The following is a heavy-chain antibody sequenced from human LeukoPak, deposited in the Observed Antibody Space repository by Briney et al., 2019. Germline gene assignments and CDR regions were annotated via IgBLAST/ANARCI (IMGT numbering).Heavy chain of an antibody. CDR2: IYTSGST. D-gene: IGHD6-19*01. Sequence: PSETLSLTCTVSGGSISSYYWSWIRQPAGKGLEWIGRIYTSGSTNYNPSLKSRVTMSVDTSKNQFSLKLSSVTAADTAVYYCARAAPTGYSSGWPIDYWGQGTLVTVSS. CDR1: GGSISSYY. V-gene: IGHV4-4*07. J-gene: IGHJ4*02. CDR3: ARAAPTGYSSGWPIDY.